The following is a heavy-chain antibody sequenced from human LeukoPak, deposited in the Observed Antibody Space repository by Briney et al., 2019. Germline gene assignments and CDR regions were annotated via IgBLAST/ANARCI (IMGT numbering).Heavy chain of an antibody. D-gene: IGHD3-22*01. CDR3: ATYYYDSSGYYTSYYYYYYMDV. CDR1: GGSISSSSYY. Sequence: PSETLSLTCTVSGGSISSSSYYWGWIRQPPGKGLEWIGSIYYSGSTYYNPSLKSRVTISVDTSKSQFTLKLSSVTAADTAVYYCATYYYDSSGYYTSYYYYYYMDVWGKGTTVTVSS. V-gene: IGHV4-39*01. CDR2: IYYSGST. J-gene: IGHJ6*03.